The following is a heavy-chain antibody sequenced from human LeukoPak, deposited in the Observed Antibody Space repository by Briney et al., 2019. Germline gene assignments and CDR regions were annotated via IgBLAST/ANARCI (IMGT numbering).Heavy chain of an antibody. Sequence: SETLSLTCTVSGGSISSSSYYWGWIRQPPGKGLERIGSIYYNGSAYYNPSLKSRVTISVDTSKNQSSVKLSSVTAADTAVYYCARRYYDSSGYNDAFDIWGQGTMVTVSS. J-gene: IGHJ3*02. V-gene: IGHV4-39*01. CDR2: IYYNGSA. CDR1: GGSISSSSYY. D-gene: IGHD3-22*01. CDR3: ARRYYDSSGYNDAFDI.